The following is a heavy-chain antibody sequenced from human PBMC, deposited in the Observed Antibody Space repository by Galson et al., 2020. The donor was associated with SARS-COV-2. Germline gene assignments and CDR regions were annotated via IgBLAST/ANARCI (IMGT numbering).Heavy chain of an antibody. D-gene: IGHD3-16*02. V-gene: IGHV1-18*04. CDR1: GYTFTSYG. Sequence: ASVTVSCKASGYTFTSYGISWVRQAPGQGLEWMGWISAYNGNTNYAQKLQGRVTMTTDTSTSTAYMELRSLRSDDTAVYYCARGSGGYDYVWGSYRCTDDYWGQGTLVTGTS. CDR3: ARGSGGYDYVWGSYRCTDDY. CDR2: ISAYNGNT. J-gene: IGHJ4*02.